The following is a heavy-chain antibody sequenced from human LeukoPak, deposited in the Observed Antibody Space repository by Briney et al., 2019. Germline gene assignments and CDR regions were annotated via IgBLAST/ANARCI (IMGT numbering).Heavy chain of an antibody. D-gene: IGHD3-22*01. V-gene: IGHV1-2*02. Sequence: ASVKVSCKASGYTFTGYYMHWVRQAPGQGLEWMGWINPSSGGTNYAQNFQGRVTMTRDTSISAAYMELSRLRSDDTAVYYCARAGLWDHSDSSGYHNGAFDIWGQGTMDTVSS. J-gene: IGHJ3*02. CDR1: GYTFTGYY. CDR2: INPSSGGT. CDR3: ARAGLWDHSDSSGYHNGAFDI.